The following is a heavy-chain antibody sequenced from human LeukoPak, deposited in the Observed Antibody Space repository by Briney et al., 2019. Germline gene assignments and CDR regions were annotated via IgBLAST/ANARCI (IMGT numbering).Heavy chain of an antibody. J-gene: IGHJ4*02. Sequence: PGGSLRLSCAASGFTFSSYAMSWVRQAPGKGLEWVSAISGSGGSTYYADSVKGRFTISRDNSKNTLYLQMNSLRAEDTAVYYCAKVTASPYDYYDSSGYPYFDYWGQGTLVTVSS. V-gene: IGHV3-23*01. CDR2: ISGSGGST. D-gene: IGHD3-22*01. CDR1: GFTFSSYA. CDR3: AKVTASPYDYYDSSGYPYFDY.